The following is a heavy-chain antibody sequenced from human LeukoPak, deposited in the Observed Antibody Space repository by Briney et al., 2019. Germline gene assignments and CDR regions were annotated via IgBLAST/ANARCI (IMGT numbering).Heavy chain of an antibody. CDR3: VREYSSSSSRAFDI. CDR2: INIDGNST. CDR1: GFTHSTYW. V-gene: IGHV3-74*01. Sequence: GGSLTLFRAPSGFTHSTYWMHWVRQPPAKGLVWVSRINIDGNSTTYADSVKGRFTISRDNAKNTLYLQMNSLRAEDTAVYYCVREYSSSSSRAFDIWGQGRMVTVSS. D-gene: IGHD6-6*01. J-gene: IGHJ3*02.